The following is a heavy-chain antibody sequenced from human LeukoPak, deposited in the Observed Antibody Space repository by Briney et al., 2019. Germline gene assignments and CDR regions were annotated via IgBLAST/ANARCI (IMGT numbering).Heavy chain of an antibody. J-gene: IGHJ4*02. CDR1: GFTFSSFA. V-gene: IGHV3-23*01. CDR2: ISGSGGGT. D-gene: IGHD3-16*01. CDR3: AKDTPFGGY. Sequence: TGGSLRLSCAASGFTFSSFAMNWVRQAPGKGLEWVSGISGSGGGTYYADSVKGRFTISRDNSKNTLYLQLNSLRAEDTAVYFCAKDTPFGGYWGQGTLVTVST.